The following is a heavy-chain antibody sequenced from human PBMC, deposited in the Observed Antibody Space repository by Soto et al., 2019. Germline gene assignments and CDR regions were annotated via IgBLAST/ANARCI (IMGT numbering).Heavy chain of an antibody. J-gene: IGHJ6*02. Sequence: EVPLLESGGGLGQPGGSLRLSCAASGFSFSSYAMTWVRQAPGRGLQWVSAISGSGSPTYYADSVKGRFTISRDNSKYTLYLQMDSLRADGTAVYYCARDMSGGTYKYSDGMDVWGQGTTVTVSS. V-gene: IGHV3-23*01. D-gene: IGHD1-26*01. CDR1: GFSFSSYA. CDR2: ISGSGSPT. CDR3: ARDMSGGTYKYSDGMDV.